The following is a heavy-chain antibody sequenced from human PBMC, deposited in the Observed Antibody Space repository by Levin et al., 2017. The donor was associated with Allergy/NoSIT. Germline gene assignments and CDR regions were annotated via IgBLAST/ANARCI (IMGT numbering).Heavy chain of an antibody. Sequence: PSETLSLTCAVYGGSFSGYYWSWIRQPPGKGLEWIGEINHSGSTNYNPSLKSRVTISVDTSKNQFSLKLSSVTAADTAVYYCARGSIAARPFSRGDGDLDYWGQGTLVTVSS. J-gene: IGHJ4*02. D-gene: IGHD6-6*01. CDR1: GGSFSGYY. CDR2: INHSGST. CDR3: ARGSIAARPFSRGDGDLDY. V-gene: IGHV4-34*01.